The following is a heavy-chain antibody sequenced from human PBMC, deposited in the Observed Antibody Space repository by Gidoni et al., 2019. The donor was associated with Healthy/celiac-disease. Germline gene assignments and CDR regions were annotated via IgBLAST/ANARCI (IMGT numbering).Heavy chain of an antibody. CDR1: GYTFTSYG. V-gene: IGHV1-18*01. J-gene: IGHJ4*02. D-gene: IGHD5-18*01. Sequence: QVQLVQSGAEVKKPGASVKVSCKASGYTFTSYGISWARQAPGQGLEWMGWISAYNGNTNDAQKLQGRITMTTDTSTGTDYMELRSLRSDDTAVYYCAREHPYGYYYFDYWGQGTLVTVSS. CDR2: ISAYNGNT. CDR3: AREHPYGYYYFDY.